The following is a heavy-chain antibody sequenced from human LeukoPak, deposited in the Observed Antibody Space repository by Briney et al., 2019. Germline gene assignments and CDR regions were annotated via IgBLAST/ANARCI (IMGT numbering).Heavy chain of an antibody. CDR1: GFTFSSYA. CDR3: VKNLNPFDS. Sequence: GGSLRLSCAASGFTFSSYAMSWVRQAPGKGLEWVSGISSSGGSTYYADSVKGRFTISRDNSKSTLFLQMNSLRAEDTAVYYCVKNLNPFDSWGQGILVTVSS. V-gene: IGHV3-23*01. J-gene: IGHJ4*02. CDR2: ISSSGGST.